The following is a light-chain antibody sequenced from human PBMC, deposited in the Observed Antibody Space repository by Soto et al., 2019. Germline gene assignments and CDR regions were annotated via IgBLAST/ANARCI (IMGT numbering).Light chain of an antibody. CDR3: GTWDSSLDAAL. Sequence: QSVLTQPPSVSAAPGQKVTISCSRSGSKIGNEFVSWYRQFPGKAPNLLIYDNDKRPSDIPDRFSGSKSGASATLAITGLQTGDEADYYCGTWDSSLDAALFGGGTKLTVL. J-gene: IGLJ2*01. CDR1: GSKIGNEF. CDR2: DND. V-gene: IGLV1-51*01.